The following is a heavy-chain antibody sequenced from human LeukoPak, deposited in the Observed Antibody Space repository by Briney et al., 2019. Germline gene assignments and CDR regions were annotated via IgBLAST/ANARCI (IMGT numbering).Heavy chain of an antibody. V-gene: IGHV1-46*01. D-gene: IGHD3-16*01. CDR3: ARGFMIPLGGGFDS. CDR1: GFTFTSHY. CDR2: INPSGGST. Sequence: ASVKVSCKASGFTFTSHYMHWVRQAPGQGLEWMGIINPSGGSTSVQKFQGRVTMTRDTSTSTVYMEMSSLRSEDTAVYYCARGFMIPLGGGFDSWGQGTLVTVSS. J-gene: IGHJ4*02.